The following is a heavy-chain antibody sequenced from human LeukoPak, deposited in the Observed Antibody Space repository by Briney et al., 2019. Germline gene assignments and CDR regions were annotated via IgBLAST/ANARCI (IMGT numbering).Heavy chain of an antibody. CDR2: FDPEDGET. Sequence: ASVKVSCKVSGYTLTELSMHCVRQAPGKGLEWMGGFDPEDGETIYAQKFQGRVTMTEDTSTDTAYMELSSLRSEDTAVYYCSVAGLESGMDVWGQGTTVTVSS. J-gene: IGHJ6*02. V-gene: IGHV1-24*01. CDR1: GYTLTELS. CDR3: SVAGLESGMDV. D-gene: IGHD6-19*01.